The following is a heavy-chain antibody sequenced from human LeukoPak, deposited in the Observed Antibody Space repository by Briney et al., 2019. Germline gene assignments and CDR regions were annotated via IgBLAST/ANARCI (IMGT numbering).Heavy chain of an antibody. CDR1: GYTFTSYD. V-gene: IGHV1-8*01. D-gene: IGHD4-23*01. J-gene: IGHJ4*02. Sequence: ASVKVSCKASGYTFTSYDINWVRQASGQGLEWVGWMNPNSGNTGYAQKLQGRVTITRNTSISTAYLELSSLRSEDTAVYYCARGLAGEGGNMGYWGQGTLVTVSS. CDR3: ARGLAGEGGNMGY. CDR2: MNPNSGNT.